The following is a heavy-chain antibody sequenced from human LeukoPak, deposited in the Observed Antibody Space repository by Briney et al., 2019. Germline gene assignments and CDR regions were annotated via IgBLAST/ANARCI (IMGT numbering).Heavy chain of an antibody. CDR3: ARGPLSAPIDY. V-gene: IGHV4-4*07. D-gene: IGHD3-3*01. CDR1: GGSISSYY. Sequence: SETLSLTCTVSGGSISSYYWSWVRQPAGKGLEWIGRIYTSGSTKYNPSLKSRVTISVDTSKNQFSLKLSSVTAADTAVYYCARGPLSAPIDYWGQGTLVTVSS. J-gene: IGHJ4*02. CDR2: IYTSGST.